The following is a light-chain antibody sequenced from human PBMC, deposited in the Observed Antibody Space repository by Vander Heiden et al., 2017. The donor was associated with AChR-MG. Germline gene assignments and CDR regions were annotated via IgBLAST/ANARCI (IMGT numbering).Light chain of an antibody. CDR3: QSYDSSLVGGV. CDR2: GNS. CDR1: SSNIGAGYD. V-gene: IGLV1-40*01. Sequence: SVLTQPPSVSGAPGQRVTISCTGSSSNIGAGYDVHWYQQLPGTAPKLLIYGNSNRPSGVPDRFSGSKSGTSASLAITGLQAEDEADYYCQSYDSSLVGGVFGGGTKLTVL. J-gene: IGLJ2*01.